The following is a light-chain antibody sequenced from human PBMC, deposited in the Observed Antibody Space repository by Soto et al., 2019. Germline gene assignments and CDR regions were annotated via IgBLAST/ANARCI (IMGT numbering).Light chain of an antibody. Sequence: EIVLTQSPGTLSLSPGEKATLSCRASQSVSSNYLAWYQQKPGQAPRLLIYYAYRRTTGIPDRFSGSWSWTDFTLTISRLEPEDFAVYFCQQDGGSPRTFGQGTKVEIK. CDR3: QQDGGSPRT. J-gene: IGKJ1*01. CDR1: QSVSSNY. V-gene: IGKV3-20*01. CDR2: YAY.